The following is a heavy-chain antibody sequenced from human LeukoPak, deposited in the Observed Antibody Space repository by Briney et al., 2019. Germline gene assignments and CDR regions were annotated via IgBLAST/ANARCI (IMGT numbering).Heavy chain of an antibody. CDR1: GGFIRRYF. D-gene: IGHD6-13*01. CDR3: ARGIVSRSWYGNWLDP. J-gene: IGHJ5*02. Sequence: SETLPLTCTVSGGFIRRYFWHWIRQPAARGLDWVGRIFSSGSTNYNPSLESRSTMLVDTSKNQVSLNLSSVTAADTAVYYCARGIVSRSWYGNWLDPWGQGTLVTVSS. CDR2: IFSSGST. V-gene: IGHV4-4*07.